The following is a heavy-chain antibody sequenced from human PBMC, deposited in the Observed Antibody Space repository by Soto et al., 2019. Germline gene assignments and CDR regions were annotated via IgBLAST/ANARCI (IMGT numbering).Heavy chain of an antibody. Sequence: EVQLLESGGGLVQPGGSLRLSCAASGFTFSTYAMSWVRQAPGKGLEWVSSISGSGGSTEYADSVKGRFTISRDNSNNARYLQMNLLSAEDTAVYYCAKDRNSGWYYFDYWGQGTLVTVSS. CDR3: AKDRNSGWYYFDY. J-gene: IGHJ4*02. CDR1: GFTFSTYA. D-gene: IGHD6-19*01. CDR2: ISGSGGST. V-gene: IGHV3-23*01.